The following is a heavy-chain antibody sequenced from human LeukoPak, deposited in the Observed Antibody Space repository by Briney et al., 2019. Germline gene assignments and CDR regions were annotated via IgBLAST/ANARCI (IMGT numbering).Heavy chain of an antibody. Sequence: AGGSLRLSCAASGFTFSSYAMIWVRQAPGKGLEWISTISGSGDRTYYADSVKGRVTISRDSSENTLYLQMNSLKTEDTAVYYCTTVGKGTRDYYYYMDVWGKGTTVTVSS. CDR1: GFTFSSYA. D-gene: IGHD1-14*01. J-gene: IGHJ6*03. CDR3: TTVGKGTRDYYYYMDV. CDR2: ISGSGDRT. V-gene: IGHV3-23*01.